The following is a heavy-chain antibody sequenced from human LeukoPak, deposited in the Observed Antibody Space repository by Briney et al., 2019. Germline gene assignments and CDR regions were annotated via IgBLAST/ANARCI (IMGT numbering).Heavy chain of an antibody. V-gene: IGHV1-2*02. Sequence: ASVKVSRKASGYTFTGYYMHWVRQAPGQGLEWMGWINPNSGGTNYAQKFQGRVTMTRDTSISTAYMELSRLRSDDTAVYYCARDRVGSGSYYYAFDIWGQGTMVTVSS. CDR1: GYTFTGYY. D-gene: IGHD1-26*01. CDR2: INPNSGGT. J-gene: IGHJ3*02. CDR3: ARDRVGSGSYYYAFDI.